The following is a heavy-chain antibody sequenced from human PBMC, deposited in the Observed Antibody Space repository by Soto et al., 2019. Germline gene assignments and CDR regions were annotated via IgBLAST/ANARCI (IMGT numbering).Heavy chain of an antibody. Sequence: EVQLVESGGGLVQPGESLRLSCAASGFTVSNNYMTWVRQAPGKGLEWVSVIYSGGTIYYADSVKGRFTISRDNSNNTLYLQMHRLRDEDTGVYYCARAQYSSRHFNHWGRGTLVTVSS. CDR2: IYSGGTI. CDR1: GFTVSNNY. V-gene: IGHV3-66*01. CDR3: ARAQYSSRHFNH. J-gene: IGHJ4*02. D-gene: IGHD6-6*01.